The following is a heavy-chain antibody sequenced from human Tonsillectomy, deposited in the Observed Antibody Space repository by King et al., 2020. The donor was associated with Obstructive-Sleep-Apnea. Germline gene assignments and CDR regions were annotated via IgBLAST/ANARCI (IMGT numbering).Heavy chain of an antibody. CDR2: IYYSGST. V-gene: IGHV4-39*07. CDR3: ARDIVVVVAATPDGMDV. Sequence: LQLQESGPGLVKPSETLSLTCTVSGGSISSSSYYWGWIRQPPGKGLEWIGSIYYSGSTYYNPSLKSRVTISVDTSKNQFSLKLSSVTAADTAVYYCARDIVVVVAATPDGMDVWGQGTTVTVSS. D-gene: IGHD2-15*01. CDR1: GGSISSSSYY. J-gene: IGHJ6*02.